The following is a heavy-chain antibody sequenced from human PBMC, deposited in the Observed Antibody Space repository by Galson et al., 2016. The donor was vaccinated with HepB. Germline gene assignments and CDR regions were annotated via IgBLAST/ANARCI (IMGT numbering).Heavy chain of an antibody. CDR1: GFTFSSYA. V-gene: IGHV3-23*01. J-gene: IGHJ4*02. Sequence: SLRLSCAASGFTFSSYAMSWVRQAPGKGLEWVSVIYGGGDTTYYADSVKGRFTISRDNAKNSLYLQMNSLRDEDTAVYYCARVGGATNDYWGRGTLVTVSS. CDR2: IYGGGDTT. D-gene: IGHD1-26*01. CDR3: ARVGGATNDY.